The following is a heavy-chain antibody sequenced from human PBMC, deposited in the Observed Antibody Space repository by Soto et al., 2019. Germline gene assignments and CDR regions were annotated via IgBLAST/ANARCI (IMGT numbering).Heavy chain of an antibody. Sequence: QVQLVQSGAEVKKPGASVKVSCTASGYSFTTYGITWVRQAPGQGLEWMGWIGVYNGNTRYAEKFQGRVTMTTDIPANTVYMELKSLRSDDTAVFYCARESGSYYGIDYWGQGTLVTVSS. CDR2: IGVYNGNT. CDR1: GYSFTTYG. CDR3: ARESGSYYGIDY. J-gene: IGHJ4*02. D-gene: IGHD1-26*01. V-gene: IGHV1-18*01.